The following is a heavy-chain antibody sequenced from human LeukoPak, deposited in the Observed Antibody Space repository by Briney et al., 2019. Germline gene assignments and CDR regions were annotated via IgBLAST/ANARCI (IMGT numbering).Heavy chain of an antibody. D-gene: IGHD2-21*01. J-gene: IGHJ4*02. V-gene: IGHV3-21*01. CDR3: ARDIMCGGGDCFDY. CDR1: GFTFSSYS. CDR2: ISSSSSYI. Sequence: PGGSLRLSCAASGFTFSSYSMNWVRQAPGKGLEWVSSISSSSSYIYYADSVKGRFTISRDNAKNSLYLQMNSLRAEDTAVYYCARDIMCGGGDCFDYWGQGTLVTVSS.